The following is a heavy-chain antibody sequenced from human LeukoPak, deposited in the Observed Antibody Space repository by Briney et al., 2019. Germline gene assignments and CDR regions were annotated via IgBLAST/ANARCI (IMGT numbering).Heavy chain of an antibody. CDR2: ISAYNGDT. D-gene: IGHD6-19*01. Sequence: SVKPSCKASGYTFTHHSISWVRQAPGQGLEWMGWISAYNGDTNYAQKFRGRVTMTTDTSTTTAYMELRSLRSDDTAVYYCARDPSNSSGRYEYFDYWGQGTLVTVSS. V-gene: IGHV1-18*01. CDR3: ARDPSNSSGRYEYFDY. CDR1: GYTFTHHS. J-gene: IGHJ4*02.